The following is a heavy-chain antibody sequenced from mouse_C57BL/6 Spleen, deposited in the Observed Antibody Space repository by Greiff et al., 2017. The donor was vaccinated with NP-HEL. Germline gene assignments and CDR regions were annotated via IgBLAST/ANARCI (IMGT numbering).Heavy chain of an antibody. CDR3: ARSRGGNYGYYAMDY. Sequence: QVQLQQSGAELVKPGASVKISCKASGYAFSSYWMNWVKQRPGKGLEWIGQIYPGDGDTNYNGKFKGKATLTADKSSSTAYMQLSSLTSEDSAVYFCARSRGGNYGYYAMDYWGQGTSVTVSS. D-gene: IGHD2-1*01. CDR2: IYPGDGDT. CDR1: GYAFSSYW. V-gene: IGHV1-80*01. J-gene: IGHJ4*01.